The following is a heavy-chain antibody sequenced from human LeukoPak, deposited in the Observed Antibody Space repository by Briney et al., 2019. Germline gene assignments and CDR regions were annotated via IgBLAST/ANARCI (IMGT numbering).Heavy chain of an antibody. Sequence: GGSLRLSCVGSGFTFRSHAMSWVRQAPEKGLEFVSGIYENGGTTYYAGSVKGRFTISRDNSKNTLYLQMNSLRAEDTAVYYCAKDPGMYCSSTSCYVYWGQGTLVTVSS. V-gene: IGHV3-23*01. J-gene: IGHJ4*02. D-gene: IGHD2-2*01. CDR1: GFTFRSHA. CDR2: IYENGGTT. CDR3: AKDPGMYCSSTSCYVY.